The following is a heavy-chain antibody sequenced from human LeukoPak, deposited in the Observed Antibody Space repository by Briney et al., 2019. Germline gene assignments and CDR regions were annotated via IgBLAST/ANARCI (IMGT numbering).Heavy chain of an antibody. CDR3: AREDSGWSAGDAFDI. Sequence: GGPLRLSCAASGFTFSSYWMSWVRQAPGKGLEWVANIKQDGSEKYYVDSVKGRFTISRDNAKNSLYLQMNSLRAEDTAVYYCAREDSGWSAGDAFDIWGQGTMVTVSS. V-gene: IGHV3-7*01. CDR1: GFTFSSYW. J-gene: IGHJ3*02. CDR2: IKQDGSEK. D-gene: IGHD6-19*01.